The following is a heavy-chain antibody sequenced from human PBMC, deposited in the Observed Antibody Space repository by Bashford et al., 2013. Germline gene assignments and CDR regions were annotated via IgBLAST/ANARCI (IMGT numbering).Heavy chain of an antibody. CDR2: ISPVDSEV. Sequence: WVRQMPGKGLEWMGVISPVDSEVRYSPSFQGQVTISVDKSISTVSLQWSSLKASDTAMYYCARQGLREWAKSQWFDPWGQGTLVTVSS. V-gene: IGHV5-51*01. D-gene: IGHD2-8*01. CDR3: ARQGLREWAKSQWFDP. J-gene: IGHJ5*02.